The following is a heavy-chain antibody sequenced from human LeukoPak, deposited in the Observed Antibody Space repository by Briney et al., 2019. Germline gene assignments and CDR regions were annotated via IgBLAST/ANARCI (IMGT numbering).Heavy chain of an antibody. CDR2: IYTSEST. CDR3: ARGRLYCSSTSCSDAFDI. V-gene: IGHV4-4*07. Sequence: SETLSLTCTGSGGSISSYYWSWIRQPAGKGLEWIGRIYTSESTKYNPSLKSRVTMSVDTYKNQFSLKLSSVTAADTAVYYCARGRLYCSSTSCSDAFDIWGQRTMVTVSS. D-gene: IGHD2-2*01. CDR1: GGSISSYY. J-gene: IGHJ3*02.